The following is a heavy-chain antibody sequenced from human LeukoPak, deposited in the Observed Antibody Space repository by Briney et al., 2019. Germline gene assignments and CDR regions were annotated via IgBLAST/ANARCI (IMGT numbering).Heavy chain of an antibody. CDR3: ARFSSGWYSGDY. CDR1: GGSFSGYY. Sequence: SETLSLTCAVYGGSFSGYYWSWIRQPPGRGLEWIGEINHSGSTNYNPSLKSRVTISVDTSKKQFSLKLSSVTAADTAVYYCARFSSGWYSGDYWGQGTLVTVSS. J-gene: IGHJ4*02. CDR2: INHSGST. D-gene: IGHD6-19*01. V-gene: IGHV4-34*01.